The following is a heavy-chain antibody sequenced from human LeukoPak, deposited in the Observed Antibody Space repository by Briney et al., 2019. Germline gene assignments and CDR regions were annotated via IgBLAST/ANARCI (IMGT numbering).Heavy chain of an antibody. CDR2: INHSGST. J-gene: IGHJ4*02. CDR1: GGSFSGYY. V-gene: IGHV4-34*01. CDR3: AREVSGGSGSYYNGGYFDY. Sequence: SETLSLTCAVYGGSFSGYYWSWIRQPPGKGLEWIGEINHSGSTNYNPSLKSRVTISEDTSKNQFSLKLSSVTAADTAVYYCAREVSGGSGSYYNGGYFDYWGQGTLVTVSS. D-gene: IGHD3-10*01.